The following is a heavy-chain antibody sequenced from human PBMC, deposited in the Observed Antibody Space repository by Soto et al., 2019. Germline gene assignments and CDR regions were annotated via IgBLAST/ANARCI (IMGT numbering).Heavy chain of an antibody. CDR1: GGSISSYY. CDR3: ARSWGYYFDY. Sequence: QVQLQESGPGLVKPSETLSLTRTVSGGSISSYYWSWIRQPPGKGLEWIGYIYYSGSTNYNPSLKSRVTISVDTSKNQFSLKLSSVTAADTAVYYCARSWGYYFDYWGQGILVTVSS. J-gene: IGHJ4*02. D-gene: IGHD3-16*01. CDR2: IYYSGST. V-gene: IGHV4-59*01.